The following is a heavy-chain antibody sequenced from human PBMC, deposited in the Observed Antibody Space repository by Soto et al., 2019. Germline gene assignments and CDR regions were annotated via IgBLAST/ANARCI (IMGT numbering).Heavy chain of an antibody. J-gene: IGHJ3*02. CDR3: ANARVTIFGVVTLDAFDI. Sequence: EVQLLESGGGLVQPGGSLRLSCAASGFTFSSYAMSWVRQAPGKGLEWVSAISGSGGSTYYADSVKGRFTISRDNSTNTLYLQMNSLRAEDTAVYYCANARVTIFGVVTLDAFDIWGQGTMVTVSS. V-gene: IGHV3-23*01. D-gene: IGHD3-3*01. CDR2: ISGSGGST. CDR1: GFTFSSYA.